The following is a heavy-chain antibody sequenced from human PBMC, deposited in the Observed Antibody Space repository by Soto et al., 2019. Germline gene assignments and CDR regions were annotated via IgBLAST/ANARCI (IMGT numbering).Heavy chain of an antibody. J-gene: IGHJ6*02. V-gene: IGHV1-3*01. D-gene: IGHD5-18*01. CDR2: INAGNGNT. CDR3: ARGGYSYGQAYNYYYYYGMDV. CDR1: GYTFTSYA. Sequence: PGASVKVSCKASGYTFTSYAMHWVRQAPGQRLEWMGWINAGNGNTKYSQKFQGRVTITGDASASTAYMVLSSLRSEDTVVYYCARGGYSYGQAYNYYYYYGMDVWGQGTTVTVSS.